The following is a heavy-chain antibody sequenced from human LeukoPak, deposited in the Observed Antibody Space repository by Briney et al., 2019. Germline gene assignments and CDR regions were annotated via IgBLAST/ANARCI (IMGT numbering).Heavy chain of an antibody. CDR3: ARSPGTPVVVPFDY. CDR2: IYPGDSDT. D-gene: IGHD2-15*01. V-gene: IGHV5-51*01. CDR1: TDTFTGYW. J-gene: IGHJ4*02. Sequence: GESLKISCKGSTDTFTGYWIGWVRQMPGKGLEWMGIIYPGDSDTRYSPSFQGQVTISVDKSISTAYLQWSSLKASDTAMYYCARSPGTPVVVPFDYWGQGTLVTVSS.